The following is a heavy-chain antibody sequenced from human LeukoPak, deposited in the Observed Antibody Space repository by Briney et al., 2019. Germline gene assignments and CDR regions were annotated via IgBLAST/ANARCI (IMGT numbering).Heavy chain of an antibody. D-gene: IGHD3-16*01. V-gene: IGHV3-73*01. CDR3: TPGSGAISSLGS. J-gene: IGHJ5*02. Sequence: GGSLRLSCAASGFSFSGSGMNWVRQASGKGLEWVGRIRSKANNYATVYAESVKGRFTISRNDSKNTAYLQMNSLKTEDTAVYYCTPGSGAISSLGSWGQGTLVTVSS. CDR1: GFSFSGSG. CDR2: IRSKANNYAT.